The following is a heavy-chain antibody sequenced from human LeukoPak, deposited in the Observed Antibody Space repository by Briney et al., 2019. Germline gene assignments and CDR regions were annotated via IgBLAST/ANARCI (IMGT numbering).Heavy chain of an antibody. Sequence: GESLKISCQGSGYSFTSYWIAWVRQMPGKGLEWMGIIYPGDSDTRYSPSFQGQVTISADKSISTAHLQWSSLKASDTAMYYCARVGVRGVIIVDYWGQRTLVTVSS. CDR3: ARVGVRGVIIVDY. D-gene: IGHD3-10*01. CDR1: GYSFTSYW. J-gene: IGHJ4*02. CDR2: IYPGDSDT. V-gene: IGHV5-51*01.